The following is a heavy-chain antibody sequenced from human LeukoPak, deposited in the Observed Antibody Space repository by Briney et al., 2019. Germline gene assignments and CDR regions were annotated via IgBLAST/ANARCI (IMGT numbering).Heavy chain of an antibody. CDR1: GGSFSGYY. D-gene: IGHD4-17*01. V-gene: IGHV4-34*01. CDR2: INHSGST. CDR3: ARGRTVTTNLVDY. J-gene: IGHJ4*02. Sequence: PSETLSLTCAVYGGSFSGYYWSWIRQPPGKGLGWIGEINHSGSTNYNPSLKSRVTISVDTSKNQFSLKLSSVTAADTAVYYCARGRTVTTNLVDYWGQGTLVTVSS.